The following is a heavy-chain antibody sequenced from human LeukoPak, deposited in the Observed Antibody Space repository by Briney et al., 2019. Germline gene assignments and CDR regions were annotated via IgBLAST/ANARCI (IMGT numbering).Heavy chain of an antibody. J-gene: IGHJ4*02. D-gene: IGHD3-22*01. V-gene: IGHV4-4*02. CDR2: IYHSGST. Sequence: PSETLSLTCAVSGGSISSSNWWSWVRQAPGKGLEWIGEIYHSGSTNYNPSLKSRVTISVDKSKNQFSLKLSSVTAADTAVYYCARGPNRMYYYDSSGLGGVDYWGQGTLVTVSS. CDR3: ARGPNRMYYYDSSGLGGVDY. CDR1: GGSISSSNW.